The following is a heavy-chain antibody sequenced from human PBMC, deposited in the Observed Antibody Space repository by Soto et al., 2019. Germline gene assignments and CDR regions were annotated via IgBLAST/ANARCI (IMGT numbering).Heavy chain of an antibody. J-gene: IGHJ3*02. D-gene: IGHD3-10*02. CDR1: GYSFATTW. CDR3: ATQLMVMFGSGFDI. Sequence: HGESLKISCKGSGYSFATTWIGWVRQMPGKGLEHMGLIYPGDSDAMYSPSFQGQVTISADKSISTAYLQWSSLRASDTAIYYCATQLMVMFGSGFDIWGQGTLVTVSS. CDR2: IYPGDSDA. V-gene: IGHV5-51*01.